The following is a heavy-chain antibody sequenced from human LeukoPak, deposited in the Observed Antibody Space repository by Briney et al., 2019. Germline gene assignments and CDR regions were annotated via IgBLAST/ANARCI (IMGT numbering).Heavy chain of an antibody. CDR1: GLSFIELS. Sequence: ALVKVSCKVSGLSFIELSFHWVRQAPGKGLEWVGGYDPAKDETVFAQKFQGRFNMTEDTTSDTVYLEMSSLRSEDTAIYYCTTNLISLFGVGYWGHGTLVIVSS. J-gene: IGHJ4*01. CDR3: TTNLISLFGVGY. D-gene: IGHD3-3*01. CDR2: YDPAKDET. V-gene: IGHV1-24*01.